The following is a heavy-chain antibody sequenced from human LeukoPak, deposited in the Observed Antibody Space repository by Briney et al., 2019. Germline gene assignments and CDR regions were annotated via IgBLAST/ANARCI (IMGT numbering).Heavy chain of an antibody. J-gene: IGHJ4*02. CDR2: IRYDGSNK. V-gene: IGHV3-30*02. CDR1: GFTFDDYG. CDR3: ARGPSGYHNT. D-gene: IGHD5-12*01. Sequence: GGSLRLSCAASGFTFDDYGMSWVRQAPGKGLEWVAFIRYDGSNKYYADSVKGRFTISRDNSKNTLYLQMNSLSAEDTAVYYCARGPSGYHNTGGQGTLVTVSS.